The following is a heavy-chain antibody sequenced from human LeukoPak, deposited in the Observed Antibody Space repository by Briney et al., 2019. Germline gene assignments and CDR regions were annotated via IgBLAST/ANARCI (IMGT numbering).Heavy chain of an antibody. J-gene: IGHJ4*02. CDR2: ISSSSSYI. D-gene: IGHD1-14*01. Sequence: GGSLRLSCAASGFTFSSYSMNWVRQAPGKGLEWVSSISSSSSYIYYADSVKGRFTISRDNAKKSVYLQMDSLTAEDTAVYYCARSLWPEDSWGQGTQVTVSS. CDR1: GFTFSSYS. V-gene: IGHV3-21*01. CDR3: ARSLWPEDS.